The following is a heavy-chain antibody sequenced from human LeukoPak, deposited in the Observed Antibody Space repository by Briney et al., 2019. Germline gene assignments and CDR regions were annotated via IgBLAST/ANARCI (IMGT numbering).Heavy chain of an antibody. CDR3: ARDRGVAAAEYYYYGMDV. CDR2: IYHSGST. D-gene: IGHD6-13*01. CDR1: GGSISSYY. V-gene: IGHV4-59*12. J-gene: IGHJ6*02. Sequence: SETLSLTCTVSGGSISSYYWSWIRQPPGKGLEWIGEIYHSGSTNYNPSLKSRVTISVDKSKNQFSLKLSSVTAADTAVYYCARDRGVAAAEYYYYGMDVWGQGTTVTVSS.